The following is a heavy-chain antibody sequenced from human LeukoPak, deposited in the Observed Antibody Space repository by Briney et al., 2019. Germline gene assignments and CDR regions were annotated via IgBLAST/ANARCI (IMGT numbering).Heavy chain of an antibody. V-gene: IGHV4-59*01. CDR2: IYYSGST. J-gene: IGHJ1*01. Sequence: PSETLSLTCTVSGGSISSYYWSWIRQPPGKGLEWIGYIYYSGSTNYNPSLKSRVTISVDTSKNQFSLKLSSVTAADPAVYYCARGLGGSYYGYFQHWGQGTLGTVSS. D-gene: IGHD1-26*01. CDR3: ARGLGGSYYGYFQH. CDR1: GGSISSYY.